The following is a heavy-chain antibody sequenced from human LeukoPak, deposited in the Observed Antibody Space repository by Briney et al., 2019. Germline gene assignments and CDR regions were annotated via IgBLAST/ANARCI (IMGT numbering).Heavy chain of an antibody. D-gene: IGHD3-10*01. J-gene: IGHJ6*02. CDR2: IRYDGSNK. CDR1: GFTFSSYG. V-gene: IGHV3-30*02. CDR3: AKDQGRASPLYYYGMDV. Sequence: GGSLRLSCAASGFTFSSYGMHWVRQAPGKGLEWVAFIRYDGSNKYYADSVKGRFTISRDNSKNTLYLQMNSLRAEDTAVYYCAKDQGRASPLYYYGMDVWGQGTTVTVSS.